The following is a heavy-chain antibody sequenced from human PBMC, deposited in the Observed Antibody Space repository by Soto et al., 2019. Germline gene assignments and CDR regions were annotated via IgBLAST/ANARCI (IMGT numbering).Heavy chain of an antibody. D-gene: IGHD3-22*01. J-gene: IGHJ3*01. Sequence: PGGSLRLSCAASGFTFSGSAMHWVRQATGKGLEWVGRIRSKANSYADSVKGRSTISRDNAENSLYLQMNSLGAEDTALYYCVRDQLFYYDISGRPVNGFDLWGQGTIVTVSS. CDR1: GFTFSGSA. V-gene: IGHV3-48*01. CDR2: IRSKANS. CDR3: VRDQLFYYDISGRPVNGFDL.